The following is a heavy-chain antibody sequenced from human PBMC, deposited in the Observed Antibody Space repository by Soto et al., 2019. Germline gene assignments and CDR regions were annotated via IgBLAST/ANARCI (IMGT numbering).Heavy chain of an antibody. CDR3: AKDWRSSGWYTDWFDP. CDR2: ISYDGSNK. Sequence: QVQLVESGGGVVQPGRSLRLSCAASGFTFSSYGMHWVRQAPGKGLERVAVISYDGSNKYYADSVKGRFTISRDNFTNPLYLQMKSLRAEDLAVYYCAKDWRSSGWYTDWFDPWGQGTRLTVSS. D-gene: IGHD6-19*01. V-gene: IGHV3-30*18. CDR1: GFTFSSYG. J-gene: IGHJ5*02.